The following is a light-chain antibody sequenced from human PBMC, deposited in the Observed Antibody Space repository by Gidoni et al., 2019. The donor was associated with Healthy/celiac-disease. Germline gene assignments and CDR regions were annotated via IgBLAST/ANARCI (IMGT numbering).Light chain of an antibody. Sequence: DIQMTQYPATLSASVGARVTITCRASQSLSSWFAWYKQKPGKAPKLLIYDASSLESGVPSRFSGSGSGTEFTRTISIRQPDNFATYYCKQYNSYIFTFXPXTKVDIK. J-gene: IGKJ3*01. CDR1: QSLSSW. CDR3: KQYNSYIFT. CDR2: DAS. V-gene: IGKV1-5*01.